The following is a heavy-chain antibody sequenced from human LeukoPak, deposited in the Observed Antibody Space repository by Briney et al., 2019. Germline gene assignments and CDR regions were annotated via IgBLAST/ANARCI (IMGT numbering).Heavy chain of an antibody. CDR2: ISYDGSNK. J-gene: IGHJ4*02. Sequence: GGSLRLSCAASGFTFSSYAMHWVRQAPGKGLEWVAVISYDGSNKYYVDSVKGRFTISRDNSKNTLYLQMSNLRAEDTAVYYCARNIDYYFDYWGQGTLVTVSS. V-gene: IGHV3-30-3*01. D-gene: IGHD2/OR15-2a*01. CDR1: GFTFSSYA. CDR3: ARNIDYYFDY.